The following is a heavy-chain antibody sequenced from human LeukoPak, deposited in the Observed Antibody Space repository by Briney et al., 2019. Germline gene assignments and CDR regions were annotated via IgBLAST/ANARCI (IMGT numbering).Heavy chain of an antibody. CDR3: ARNGSSGYMDS. J-gene: IGHJ4*02. D-gene: IGHD3-22*01. Sequence: SETLSLTCAVYGGSFSGYYWSWIRQPPGKGLEWIGSIYQSGSTSYNPSLKSRVTISVDTSKNQFSLKLSSVTAADTAVYYCARNGSSGYMDSWGQGTLVTVSS. CDR1: GGSFSGYY. V-gene: IGHV4-34*01. CDR2: IYQSGST.